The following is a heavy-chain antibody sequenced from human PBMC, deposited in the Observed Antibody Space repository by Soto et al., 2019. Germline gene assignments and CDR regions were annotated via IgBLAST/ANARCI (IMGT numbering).Heavy chain of an antibody. D-gene: IGHD3-9*01. CDR3: ATEIVLRYFDWLIPQPYCYYGMDV. V-gene: IGHV1-69*06. CDR2: IIPIFGTA. J-gene: IGHJ6*02. CDR1: GGTFSSYA. Sequence: GVSVKVSCKASGGTFSSYAISWVRQAPGQGLEWMGGIIPIFGTANYAQKFQGRVTITADKSTSTAYMELSSLRSEDTAVYYCATEIVLRYFDWLIPQPYCYYGMDVWGQGTTVTVSS.